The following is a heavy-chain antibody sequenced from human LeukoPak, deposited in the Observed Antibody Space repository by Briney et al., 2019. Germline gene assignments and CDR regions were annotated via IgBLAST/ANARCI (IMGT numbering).Heavy chain of an antibody. CDR1: GGSISSYY. CDR3: ARVATVYCYGYFDY. V-gene: IGHV4-4*07. D-gene: IGHD5-18*01. Sequence: SETLSLTCTVSGGSISSYYWSWIRQPAGKGLEWIGRIYTSGSTNYNPSLKSRVTMSVDTPKNQFSLKLSSVTAADTAVYYCARVATVYCYGYFDYWGQGTLVTVSS. J-gene: IGHJ4*02. CDR2: IYTSGST.